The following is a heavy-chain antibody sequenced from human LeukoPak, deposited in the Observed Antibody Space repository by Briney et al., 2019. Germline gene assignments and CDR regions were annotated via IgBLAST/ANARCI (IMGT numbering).Heavy chain of an antibody. Sequence: PSETLSLTCTVSGGSISSYSWSWIRQPPGKGLEWIGYVYYSGSAYYNPSLKTRFTISVDTSKNQFSLKLTSVTAADTAVYYCARIAEAGRFDYWGQGTLVTVSS. CDR2: VYYSGSA. D-gene: IGHD6-13*01. J-gene: IGHJ4*02. CDR3: ARIAEAGRFDY. V-gene: IGHV4-59*12. CDR1: GGSISSYS.